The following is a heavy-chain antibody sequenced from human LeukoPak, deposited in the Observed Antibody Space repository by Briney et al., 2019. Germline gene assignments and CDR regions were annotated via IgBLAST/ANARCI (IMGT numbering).Heavy chain of an antibody. Sequence: GESLRISCKGSGYSFTNYWIYLVRQMPGRGLEWMGTIDPSDSYTNYSPSFQGHVTISADKSISTAYLQWSSLKASDTAMYYCARLHWEFHAFDMWGQGTMFTVSS. CDR3: ARLHWEFHAFDM. CDR2: IDPSDSYT. D-gene: IGHD3-10*01. CDR1: GYSFTNYW. J-gene: IGHJ3*02. V-gene: IGHV5-10-1*01.